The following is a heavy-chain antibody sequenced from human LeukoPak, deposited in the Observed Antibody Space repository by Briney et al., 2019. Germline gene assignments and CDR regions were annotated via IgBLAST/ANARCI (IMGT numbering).Heavy chain of an antibody. V-gene: IGHV1-69*13. CDR2: IIPIFGTA. J-gene: IGHJ3*02. D-gene: IGHD3-22*01. CDR1: GGTFSSYA. Sequence: ASVNVSCKASGGTFSSYAISWVRQAPGQGLEWMGGIIPIFGTANYAQKFQGRVTITADESTSTAYMELSSLRSEDTAVYYCARDRHVRDYYDSSGYYAFDIWGQGTMVTVSS. CDR3: ARDRHVRDYYDSSGYYAFDI.